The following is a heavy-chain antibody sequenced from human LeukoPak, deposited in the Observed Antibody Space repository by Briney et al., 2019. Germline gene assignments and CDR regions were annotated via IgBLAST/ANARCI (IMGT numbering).Heavy chain of an antibody. V-gene: IGHV1-8*02. D-gene: IGHD2-2*01. Sequence: ASVKVSCKASGYTFTRYGISWVRQATGQGLEWMGWMNPNRGNTGYAQKFQGRVTMTRNTSISTAYMELSSLRSEDTAVYYCARGTTYCSSTSCYHYYYMDVWGKGTTVTVSS. J-gene: IGHJ6*03. CDR3: ARGTTYCSSTSCYHYYYMDV. CDR1: GYTFTRYG. CDR2: MNPNRGNT.